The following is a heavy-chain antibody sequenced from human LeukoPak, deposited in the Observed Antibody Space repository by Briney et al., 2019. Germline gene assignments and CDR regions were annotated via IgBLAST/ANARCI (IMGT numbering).Heavy chain of an antibody. CDR1: GGSISSGGYS. CDR3: ARLSIAAAGTGSTLTLFDY. CDR2: IYYSGST. D-gene: IGHD6-13*01. Sequence: PSETLSLTCTVSGGSISSGGYSWSWIRQHPGKGLEWIGYIYYSGSTYYNPSLKSRVTISVDTSKNQFSLKLSSVTAADTAVYYCARLSIAAAGTGSTLTLFDYWGQGTLVTVSS. V-gene: IGHV4-31*03. J-gene: IGHJ4*02.